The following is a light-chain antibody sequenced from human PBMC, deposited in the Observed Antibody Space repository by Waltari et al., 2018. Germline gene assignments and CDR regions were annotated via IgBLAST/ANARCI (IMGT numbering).Light chain of an antibody. CDR3: QQGYSSPPYT. J-gene: IGKJ2*01. CDR2: AAT. V-gene: IGKV1-39*01. CDR1: QSISTY. Sequence: DIQMTQSPSTLSASVGDRVTITCRASQSISTYLNWYQQKPGKAPSLLIFAATSLQSVVPSRCSGSGSGTEFTLTINNLQPEDFATYYCQQGYSSPPYTFGQGTKL.